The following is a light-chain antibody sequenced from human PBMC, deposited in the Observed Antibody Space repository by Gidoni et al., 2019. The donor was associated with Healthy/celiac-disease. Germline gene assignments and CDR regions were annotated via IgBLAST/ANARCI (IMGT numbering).Light chain of an antibody. CDR2: GAS. Sequence: MVMTQSPAPLSVSPGERATLSCRASQSVSSNLAWYQQKAGQAPRLLIDGASTRATGIPTRFSGSGSGTEFTLTISSLQSEDFAVYYCQQYNNWPRTFGQGTKVEIK. V-gene: IGKV3-15*01. CDR3: QQYNNWPRT. J-gene: IGKJ1*01. CDR1: QSVSSN.